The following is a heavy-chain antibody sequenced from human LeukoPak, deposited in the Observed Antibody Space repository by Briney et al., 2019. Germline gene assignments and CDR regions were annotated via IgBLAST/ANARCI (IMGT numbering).Heavy chain of an antibody. Sequence: GGSLRLSCAASGFTFSSYWMSWVRQDPGKGLGWVANIKQDGSEKYYVDSVKGRFTISRDNAKNSLYLQMNSLRAEDTAVYYCARGGSSGNWYFDLWGRGTLVTVSS. CDR1: GFTFSSYW. J-gene: IGHJ2*01. CDR2: IKQDGSEK. V-gene: IGHV3-7*01. CDR3: ARGGSSGNWYFDL. D-gene: IGHD6-13*01.